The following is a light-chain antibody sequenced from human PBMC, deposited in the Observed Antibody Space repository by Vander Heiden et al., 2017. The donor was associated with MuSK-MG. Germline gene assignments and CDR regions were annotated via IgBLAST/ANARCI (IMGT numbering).Light chain of an antibody. J-gene: IGKJ3*01. CDR2: AAS. Sequence: DIQMTQSPSSLSASVGDRVTITCRASQGISNYLAWYQQKPGKGPKLLIYAASTLQSGVPSRFSGSGSGTDFTLTISRRQPEDVATYYCQNYYTALFFTFGHGTKLDIK. V-gene: IGKV1-27*01. CDR1: QGISNY. CDR3: QNYYTALFFT.